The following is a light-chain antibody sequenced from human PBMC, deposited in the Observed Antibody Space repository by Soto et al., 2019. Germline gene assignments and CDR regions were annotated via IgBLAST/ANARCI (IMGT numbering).Light chain of an antibody. CDR3: CSYAGGSTFG. Sequence: QSALTQPASVSGSPGQSITISCTGTSSDVGTYNLVSWYQQHSGKAPKLMIYEVIKRASGVSDRFSGSKSGNTASLTISGLQAEDEADYYCCSYAGGSTFGFGNGTKVTVL. CDR1: SSDVGTYNL. CDR2: EVI. V-gene: IGLV2-23*02. J-gene: IGLJ1*01.